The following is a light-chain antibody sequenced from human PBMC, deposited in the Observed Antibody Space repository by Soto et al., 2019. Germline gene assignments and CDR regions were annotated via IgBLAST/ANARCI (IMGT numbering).Light chain of an antibody. V-gene: IGKV3-20*01. J-gene: IGKJ1*01. CDR2: GAS. CDR1: QSVSSSY. Sequence: EIMLTQSPGTLSLSPGERATLSCIASQSVSSSYLAWYQQKPGQAPRLLIYGASSRATGIPNRFSGSGSGTDFTLTISRLEPEDFAVYYCQQYGNSPQTFGQGTKVDI. CDR3: QQYGNSPQT.